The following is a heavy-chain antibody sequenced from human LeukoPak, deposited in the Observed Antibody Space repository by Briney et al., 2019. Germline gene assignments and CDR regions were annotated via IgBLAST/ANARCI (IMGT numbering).Heavy chain of an antibody. CDR3: VSNGYNSAGFYFDY. Sequence: SETLSLTCAVYGGSFSGYYWSWIRQPPGKGLEWIGEISPSGSTKYNPSLKSRVTISVDKSKNQLSLKLSSVTAADTAVYYCVSNGYNSAGFYFDYWGQGTLVTVSS. D-gene: IGHD3-3*01. CDR2: ISPSGST. CDR1: GGSFSGYY. V-gene: IGHV4-34*01. J-gene: IGHJ4*02.